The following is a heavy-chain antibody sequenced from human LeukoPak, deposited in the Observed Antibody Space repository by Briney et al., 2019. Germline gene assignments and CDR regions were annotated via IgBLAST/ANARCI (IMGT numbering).Heavy chain of an antibody. D-gene: IGHD3-9*01. V-gene: IGHV3-23*01. CDR3: ARDWLLSR. CDR2: ISGSGGST. J-gene: IGHJ4*02. Sequence: PGGSLRLSCAASGFTFSNYSMNWVRQAPGKGLEWVSAISGSGGSTYYADSVKGRFTISRDNSKNTLYLQMNSLRAEDAAVYYCARDWLLSRWGQGTLVTVSS. CDR1: GFTFSNYS.